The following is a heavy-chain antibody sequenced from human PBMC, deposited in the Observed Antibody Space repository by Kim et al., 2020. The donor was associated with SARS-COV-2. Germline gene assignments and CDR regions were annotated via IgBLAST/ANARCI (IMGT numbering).Heavy chain of an antibody. CDR3: AKRGLGAAGHFDY. CDR1: GFTFSSNA. Sequence: GGSLRLSCAASGFTFSSNAMNWVRQAPGKGLEWVSAITGDSTSTFYVDSVKGRFTISRDNSENTLFLQMNNLRAEDTAVYYCAKRGLGAAGHFDYWGQGTLVTVSS. D-gene: IGHD6-13*01. V-gene: IGHV3-23*01. CDR2: ITGDSTST. J-gene: IGHJ4*02.